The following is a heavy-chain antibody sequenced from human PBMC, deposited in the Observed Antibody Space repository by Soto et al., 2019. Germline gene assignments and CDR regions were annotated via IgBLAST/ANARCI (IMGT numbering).Heavy chain of an antibody. CDR1: GFTFSSYS. CDR2: ISSSSSTI. Sequence: GGSLRLSCAASGFTFSSYSMNWVRQAPGKGLEWVSYISSSSSTIYYADSVKGRFTISRDNAKNSLYLQMNSLRDEDTAVYYCARDHYGDYVVYYYYGMDVWGQGTTVTVSS. D-gene: IGHD4-17*01. J-gene: IGHJ6*02. V-gene: IGHV3-48*02. CDR3: ARDHYGDYVVYYYYGMDV.